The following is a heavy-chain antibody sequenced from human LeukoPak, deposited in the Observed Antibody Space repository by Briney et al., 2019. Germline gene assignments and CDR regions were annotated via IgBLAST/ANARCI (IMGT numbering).Heavy chain of an antibody. CDR3: ARFASGGYSSSWFDY. D-gene: IGHD2-2*03. J-gene: IGHJ4*02. CDR1: GFTFSSYS. Sequence: GGSLRLSCAASGFTFSSYSMNWVRQAPGKGLEWVSFISSTSSYIYYADSVKGRFTTSRDNAKKSLYLQMNSLRAEDTAVYYCARFASGGYSSSWFDYWGQGTLVTVSS. CDR2: ISSTSSYI. V-gene: IGHV3-21*01.